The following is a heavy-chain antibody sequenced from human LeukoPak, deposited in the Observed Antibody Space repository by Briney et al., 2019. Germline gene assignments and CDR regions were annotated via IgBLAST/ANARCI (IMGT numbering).Heavy chain of an antibody. V-gene: IGHV4-39*01. D-gene: IGHD6-19*01. CDR3: ARRRHSGYSSCLFDY. Sequence: SETLSLICTVSGGSISRSTYFWGWIRQPPGKGLECIGSIYYSGTTYYNPSLKSRVTISVDTSNNQFSLKLSSVTAADTAVYYCARRRHSGYSSCLFDYWGQGTLVTVSS. CDR2: IYYSGTT. J-gene: IGHJ4*02. CDR1: GGSISRSTYF.